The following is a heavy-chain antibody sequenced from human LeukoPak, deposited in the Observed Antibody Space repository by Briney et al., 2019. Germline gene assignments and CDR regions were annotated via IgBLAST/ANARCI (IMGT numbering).Heavy chain of an antibody. V-gene: IGHV5-51*01. CDR2: IYPGDSNT. D-gene: IGHD1-26*01. J-gene: IGHJ5*02. CDR3: ARGNNAHYYDWFDP. CDR1: GYSFTTYW. Sequence: GESLKISCKASGYSFTTYWIGWVRQMPGKGLEWMGIIYPGDSNTRYSPSFQGQVTISVDKSINTAYLQWHNLKASDTAMYYCARGNNAHYYDWFDPWGQGTLVTVSS.